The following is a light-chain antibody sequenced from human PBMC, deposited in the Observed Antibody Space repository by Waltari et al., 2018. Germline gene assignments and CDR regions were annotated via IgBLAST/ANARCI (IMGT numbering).Light chain of an antibody. V-gene: IGLV3-10*01. CDR1: GLPKQS. CDR3: YSKDTDGGSQGK. CDR2: DDN. Sequence: YELTQPPSVSVSPGPTAAITCSGDGLPKQSAFWYQQKSGQAPVLVMYDDNKRPSGIPGRFSGSSAGAVATLTISGAQVEDEADYYCYSKDTDGGSQGKFGGGTKLTVL. J-gene: IGLJ2*01.